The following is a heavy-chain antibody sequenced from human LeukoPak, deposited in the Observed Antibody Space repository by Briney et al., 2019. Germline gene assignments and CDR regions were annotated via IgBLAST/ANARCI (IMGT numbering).Heavy chain of an antibody. CDR1: GGSISSGSYY. V-gene: IGHV4-61*02. CDR2: IYTSGST. J-gene: IGHJ4*02. Sequence: PSETLSLTCTVSGGSISSGSYYWSWIRQPAGKGLEWLGRIYTSGSTNSNPSLKSRVTISVDTSKNQFSLKLSSVTAADTAVYYCARQGYSSDWRPFDYWGQGTLVTVSS. CDR3: ARQGYSSDWRPFDY. D-gene: IGHD6-19*01.